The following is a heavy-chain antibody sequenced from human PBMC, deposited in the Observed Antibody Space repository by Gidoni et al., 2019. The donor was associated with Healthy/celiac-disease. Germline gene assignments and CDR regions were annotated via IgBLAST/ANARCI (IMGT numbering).Heavy chain of an antibody. V-gene: IGHV1-69*01. CDR1: RGTFSSYA. D-gene: IGHD5-18*01. CDR3: ARDRADTASGY. CDR2: IIPIFGTA. Sequence: QRGQSGAEVKKRGTSVKVSRRAARGTFSSYAISWVPQAPGQGLGWMGGIIPIFGTANYAQKFQGRVTITADESTSTAYMELSSLRSEDTAVYYCARDRADTASGYWGQGTLVTVSS. J-gene: IGHJ4*02.